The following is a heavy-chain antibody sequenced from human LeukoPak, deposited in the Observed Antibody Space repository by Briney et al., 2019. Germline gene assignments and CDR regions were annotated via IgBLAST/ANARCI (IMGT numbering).Heavy chain of an antibody. CDR2: FDPEDGET. CDR1: GHTLTELS. V-gene: IGHV1-24*01. D-gene: IGHD3-9*01. J-gene: IGHJ4*02. CDR3: ATVRYFDWLLSGFDY. Sequence: ASVKVSCKVSGHTLTELSMHWVRQAPGKGLEWMGGFDPEDGETIYAQKFQGRVTMTEDTPTDTAYMELSSLRSKDTAVYYCATVRYFDWLLSGFDYWGQGTLVTVSS.